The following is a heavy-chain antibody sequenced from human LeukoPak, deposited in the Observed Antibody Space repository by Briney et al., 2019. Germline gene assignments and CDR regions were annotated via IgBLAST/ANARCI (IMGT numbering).Heavy chain of an antibody. Sequence: GESLKISCKGSGYSFTSYWIGWVRQMPGKGLEWMGIIYPGDSDTRYSPSFQGQVTISADKSISTAYLQWSSLKASDTAMYYCARTITIFGGVSDYYMDVWGKGTTVTVSS. CDR1: GYSFTSYW. V-gene: IGHV5-51*01. D-gene: IGHD3-3*01. J-gene: IGHJ6*03. CDR2: IYPGDSDT. CDR3: ARTITIFGGVSDYYMDV.